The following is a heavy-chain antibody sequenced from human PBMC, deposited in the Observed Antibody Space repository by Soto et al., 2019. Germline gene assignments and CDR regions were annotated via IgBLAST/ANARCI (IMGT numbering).Heavy chain of an antibody. CDR1: GFTFSSYG. CDR3: ARDLAVTGAFDI. D-gene: IGHD7-27*01. Sequence: QVQLVESGGGVVQPGRSLRLSCAASGFTFSSYGMHWVRQAPGKGLEWVAVIWYDGSNKYYADSVKGRFTISRDNSKNTLYLQMNGLRAEDTAVYYCARDLAVTGAFDIWGQVTMVTVSS. V-gene: IGHV3-33*01. J-gene: IGHJ3*02. CDR2: IWYDGSNK.